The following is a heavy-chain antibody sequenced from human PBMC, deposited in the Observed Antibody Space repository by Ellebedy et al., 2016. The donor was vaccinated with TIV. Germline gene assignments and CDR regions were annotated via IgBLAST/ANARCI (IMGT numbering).Heavy chain of an antibody. CDR1: GGSVVSGTYY. D-gene: IGHD6-19*01. Sequence: MPSETLSLTCTVSGGSVVSGTYYWSWIRQTPGKGLEWIAYIYYSGSSYYSPSLKSRASIPVDTSKNQFSLKVTSVSAADTAVYYCARINRRIGVPGTGYWYLDLWGQGSLVTVSS. V-gene: IGHV4-61*01. CDR2: IYYSGSS. CDR3: ARINRRIGVPGTGYWYLDL. J-gene: IGHJ2*01.